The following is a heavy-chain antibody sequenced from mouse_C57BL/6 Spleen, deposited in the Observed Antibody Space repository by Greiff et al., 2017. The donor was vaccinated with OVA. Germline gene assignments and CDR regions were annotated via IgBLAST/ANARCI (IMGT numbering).Heavy chain of an antibody. D-gene: IGHD1-1*01. CDR3: AREGYYGSFAY. CDR1: GYSITSGYD. V-gene: IGHV3-1*01. Sequence: VQLKESGPGMVKPSQSLSLTCTVTGYSITSGYDWHWIRHFPGNKLEWMGYISYSGSTNYNPSLKSRISITHDTSKNHFFLKLNSVTTEDTATYYCAREGYYGSFAYWGQGTLVTVSA. CDR2: ISYSGST. J-gene: IGHJ3*01.